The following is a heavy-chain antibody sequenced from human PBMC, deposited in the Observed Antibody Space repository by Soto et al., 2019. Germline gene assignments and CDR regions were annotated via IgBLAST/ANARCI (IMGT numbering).Heavy chain of an antibody. CDR2: INAGNGNT. V-gene: IGHV1-3*01. CDR3: ARDQESTSSSHYYYYYGMDV. Sequence: EASVKVSCKASGYTFTSYAMHWVRQAPGQRLEWMGWINAGNGNTKYSQKFQGRVTITRDTSASTAYMELSSLRSEDTAVYYCARDQESTSSSHYYYYYGMDVWGQGTTVTVSS. J-gene: IGHJ6*02. D-gene: IGHD6-6*01. CDR1: GYTFTSYA.